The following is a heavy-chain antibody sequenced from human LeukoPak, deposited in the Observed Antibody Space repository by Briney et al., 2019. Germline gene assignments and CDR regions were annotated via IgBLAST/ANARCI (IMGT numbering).Heavy chain of an antibody. CDR2: ISISGSNM. V-gene: IGHV3-11*01. CDR3: ARERFTGSSWQLYYFDY. CDR1: GFTFSDYY. D-gene: IGHD6-13*01. J-gene: IGHJ4*02. Sequence: GGSLRLSCAASGFTFSDYYMSWIRQAPGKGLEWVSYISISGSNMHYADSVKGRFTISRDNAKNSLYLQMNSLRVEDTAVYYCARERFTGSSWQLYYFDYWGQGTLVTVSS.